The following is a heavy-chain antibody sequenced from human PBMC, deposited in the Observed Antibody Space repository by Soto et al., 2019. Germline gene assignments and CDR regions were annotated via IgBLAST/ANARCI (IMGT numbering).Heavy chain of an antibody. J-gene: IGHJ4*02. CDR1: GGPIRSYY. Sequence: QVHLQESGPGLLKPSDTLSLTCSVSGGPIRSYYLSWGRQAPGKGLEWIAYIAYTGITGYNPALRSRGTISGDTSQSSFSLKMTSVTAADTAVYYCAREGFSGYEALDYWGQGILFTVSS. V-gene: IGHV4-59*01. CDR3: AREGFSGYEALDY. D-gene: IGHD5-12*01. CDR2: IAYTGIT.